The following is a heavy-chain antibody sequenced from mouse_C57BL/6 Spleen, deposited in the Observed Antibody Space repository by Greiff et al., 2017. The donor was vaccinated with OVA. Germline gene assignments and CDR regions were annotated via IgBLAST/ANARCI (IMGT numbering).Heavy chain of an antibody. CDR2: IHPNSGST. V-gene: IGHV1-64*01. Sequence: VQLQQPGAELVKPGASVKLSCKASGYTFTSYWMHWVKQRPGQGLEWIGMIHPNSGSTNYNEKFKSKATLTVDKSSSTAYMQLSSLTSEDSAVYYCAPITTVVAYYFDYWGQGTTLTVSS. CDR1: GYTFTSYW. D-gene: IGHD1-1*01. J-gene: IGHJ2*01. CDR3: APITTVVAYYFDY.